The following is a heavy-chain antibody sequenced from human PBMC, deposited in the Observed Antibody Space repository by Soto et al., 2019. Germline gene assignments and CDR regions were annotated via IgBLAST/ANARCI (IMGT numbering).Heavy chain of an antibody. CDR2: ISGRGGSS. CDR3: AKGSIAYSASVDY. CDR1: GFSFSSYA. J-gene: IGHJ4*02. Sequence: EVQLLEAGGGLIQPGGSLSLSCSASGFSFSSYAMMWVRQAPGKGLEWVSVISGRGGSSYFADSAKGRFTISRDNSKNMLYLEMNSLRAEDTAIYFCAKGSIAYSASVDYWGQGTLVIVSS. D-gene: IGHD1-26*01. V-gene: IGHV3-23*01.